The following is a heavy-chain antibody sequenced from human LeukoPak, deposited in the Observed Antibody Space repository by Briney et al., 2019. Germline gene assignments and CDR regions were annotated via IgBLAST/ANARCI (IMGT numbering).Heavy chain of an antibody. CDR2: ISSTSNYI. Sequence: GGSLRLSCAASGFTFSSYSMNWVRQAPGKGLEWVSSISSTSNYIYYADSVKGRFTISRDNAKTSLYLQMNSLRAEDTAVYYCARDDRYSYGYSQSGHFGYWGQGILVTVSS. D-gene: IGHD5-18*01. V-gene: IGHV3-21*01. J-gene: IGHJ4*02. CDR3: ARDDRYSYGYSQSGHFGY. CDR1: GFTFSSYS.